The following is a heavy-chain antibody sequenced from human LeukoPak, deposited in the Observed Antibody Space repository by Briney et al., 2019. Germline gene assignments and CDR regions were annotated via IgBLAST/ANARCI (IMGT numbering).Heavy chain of an antibody. CDR3: VREGLYCSNGVCFRAAFDY. D-gene: IGHD2-8*01. CDR2: ISPDGSSI. CDR1: GITFSSYW. Sequence: GGSLRLSCAASGITFSSYWMHWVRQAPGKGLVWVSRISPDGSSIEYADSVKGRFTISRDNAKDTLCLQMNSLRAEDTAVYYCVREGLYCSNGVCFRAAFDYWGQGALVTVSS. J-gene: IGHJ4*02. V-gene: IGHV3-74*01.